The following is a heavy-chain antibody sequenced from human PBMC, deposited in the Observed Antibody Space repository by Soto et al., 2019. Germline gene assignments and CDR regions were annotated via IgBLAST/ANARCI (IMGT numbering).Heavy chain of an antibody. J-gene: IGHJ6*03. CDR2: INHSGST. CDR3: ARGKIAARMYYYYYMDV. CDR1: GGSFSGYD. D-gene: IGHD6-6*01. V-gene: IGHV4-34*01. Sequence: SETLSLTCAVYGGSFSGYDWSWIRQPPGKGLEWIGEINHSGSTNYNPSLKSRVTISVDTSKNQFSLKLSSVTAADTAVYYGARGKIAARMYYYYYMDVWGKGTTVT.